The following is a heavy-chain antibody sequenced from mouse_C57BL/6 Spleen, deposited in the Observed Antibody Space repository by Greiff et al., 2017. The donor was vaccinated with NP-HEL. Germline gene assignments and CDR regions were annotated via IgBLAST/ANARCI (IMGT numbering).Heavy chain of an antibody. D-gene: IGHD1-1*01. J-gene: IGHJ2*01. Sequence: QVQLQQPGTELVKPGASVKLSCKASGYTFPSYWMHWVKQRPGQGLEWIGNINPSNGGTNYNEKFKSKATLTVDKSSSTAYMQLSSLTSEDSAVYYCARSPLITFYYFDYWGQGTTLTVSS. CDR3: ARSPLITFYYFDY. CDR1: GYTFPSYW. CDR2: INPSNGGT. V-gene: IGHV1-53*01.